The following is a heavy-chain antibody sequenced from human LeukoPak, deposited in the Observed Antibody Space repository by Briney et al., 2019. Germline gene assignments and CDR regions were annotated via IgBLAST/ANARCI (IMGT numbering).Heavy chain of an antibody. J-gene: IGHJ5*01. V-gene: IGHV4-59*01. Sequence: PPETLSLTCTVSGGSINSFYWSWIRQPPGKGLEWIGYIYYNGNTNYNPSLKSRVTISVDKSKNQFSLKLSSVTAADTAVYYCARAPTGPIWFDYWGQGTLVTVSS. D-gene: IGHD3-9*01. CDR1: GGSINSFY. CDR2: IYYNGNT. CDR3: ARAPTGPIWFDY.